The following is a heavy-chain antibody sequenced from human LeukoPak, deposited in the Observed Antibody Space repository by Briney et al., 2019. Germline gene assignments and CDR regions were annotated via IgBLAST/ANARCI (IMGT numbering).Heavy chain of an antibody. CDR1: GYTFTSYG. D-gene: IGHD1-7*01. Sequence: ASVKVSCKASGYTFTSYGISWVRQATGQGLEWMGWISAYNGNTNYAQKLQGRVTMTTDTSTSTAYMELRSLRSDDTAVYYCARDRSITGTTFSGNWFDPWGQGTLVTVSS. V-gene: IGHV1-18*01. CDR3: ARDRSITGTTFSGNWFDP. J-gene: IGHJ5*02. CDR2: ISAYNGNT.